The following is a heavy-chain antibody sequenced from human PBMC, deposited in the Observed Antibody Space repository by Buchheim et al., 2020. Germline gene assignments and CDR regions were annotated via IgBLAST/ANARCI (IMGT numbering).Heavy chain of an antibody. V-gene: IGHV3-7*01. J-gene: IGHJ4*02. Sequence: EVHLVESGGGLVQPGGSLRLSCAASGFTFSTHWMHWGRQAPGKGLEWVANIKEDGSEKKYVGSVKGRFTISSDNAKNSLYLQMNNLRAEDTAVYYCVRGVPFGGDWGQGTL. CDR2: IKEDGSEK. CDR3: VRGVPFGGD. D-gene: IGHD3-10*01. CDR1: GFTFSTHW.